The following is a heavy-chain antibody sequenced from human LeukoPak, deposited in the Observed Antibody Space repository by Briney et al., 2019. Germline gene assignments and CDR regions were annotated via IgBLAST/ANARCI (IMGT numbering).Heavy chain of an antibody. V-gene: IGHV3-48*03. J-gene: IGHJ4*02. D-gene: IGHD6-19*01. CDR3: AREGSSGFVGY. Sequence: GGSLRLSCAASGFTFSSYDMHWVRLAPGQGLEWISYISSSGSTIYYADSVKGRFTISRDYTKKSLYLQMNSLRAEDTAVYYCAREGSSGFVGYWGQGTLLTVSS. CDR2: ISSSGSTI. CDR1: GFTFSSYD.